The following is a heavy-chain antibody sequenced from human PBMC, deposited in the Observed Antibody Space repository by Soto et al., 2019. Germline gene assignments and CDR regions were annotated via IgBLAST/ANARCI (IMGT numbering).Heavy chain of an antibody. CDR3: ARRTDTPNWLDP. D-gene: IGHD1-1*01. CDR2: VYHTGST. Sequence: SETLSLTCTVSGGSINNCYWTWIRQPPGKGLEWIGYVYHTGSTNYNPSLKGRVTISIDTSKNQFSLKLSAVTAADTAVYYCARRTDTPNWLDPWGQGTLVTVSS. J-gene: IGHJ5*02. V-gene: IGHV4-59*01. CDR1: GGSINNCY.